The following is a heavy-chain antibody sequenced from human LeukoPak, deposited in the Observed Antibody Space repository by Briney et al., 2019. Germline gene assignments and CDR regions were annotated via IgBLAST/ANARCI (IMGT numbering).Heavy chain of an antibody. CDR3: ARDGEIDYLNWLDP. Sequence: ASVKVSCKASGYTFTVYYMHWVRQAPGQGLEWMGWINPNSGGANYAQKFQGRVTMTRDTSISTAYMELSRLRSDDTAVYYCARDGEIDYLNWLDPWGQGTLVTVSS. D-gene: IGHD3-10*01. V-gene: IGHV1-2*02. J-gene: IGHJ5*02. CDR2: INPNSGGA. CDR1: GYTFTVYY.